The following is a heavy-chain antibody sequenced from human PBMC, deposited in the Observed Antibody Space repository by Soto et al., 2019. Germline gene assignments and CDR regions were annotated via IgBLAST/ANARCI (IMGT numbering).Heavy chain of an antibody. V-gene: IGHV3-15*01. CDR3: TTDAAIV. CDR2: IKSISDGGTT. D-gene: IGHD1-26*01. Sequence: EVQLVESGGDLVQPGGSLRLSCAGSGFTFSNAWMSWVRQAPGKGLEWVGRIKSISDGGTTDYAAPVKGRFTISRDDSKNTLYLQMNSLKTEDTAVYFCTTDAAIVWGQGTLVTVSS. CDR1: GFTFSNAW. J-gene: IGHJ4*02.